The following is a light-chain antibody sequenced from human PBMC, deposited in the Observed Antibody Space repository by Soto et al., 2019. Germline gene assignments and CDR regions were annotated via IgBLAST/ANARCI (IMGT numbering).Light chain of an antibody. CDR3: GSHTSSSTYV. CDR1: SSDVGGYSY. Sequence: QSALTQPASVSGSPGQSITITCTGTSSDVGGYSYVTWYQHHPGKAPKLIIYDVTVRPSGVSDRFSGSKSGNTASLTISGLQTEDEVDYYCGSHTSSSTYVFGTGTKLPS. V-gene: IGLV2-14*03. CDR2: DVT. J-gene: IGLJ1*01.